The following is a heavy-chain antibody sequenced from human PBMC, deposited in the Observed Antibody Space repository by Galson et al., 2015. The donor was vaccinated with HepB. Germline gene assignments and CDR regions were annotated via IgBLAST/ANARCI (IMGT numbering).Heavy chain of an antibody. V-gene: IGHV3-30*18. CDR2: ISYDGSFR. CDR1: GFSFSNYA. J-gene: IGHJ5*02. D-gene: IGHD3-16*01. CDR3: AKGGPERLGMMINRSLGFDP. Sequence: SLRLSCASSGFSFSNYAIHWVRQAPGKGLEWMAVISYDGSFRYYSDSVKGRFTVSRDPSRSILYLQMNSLRVDDTAVYYCAKGGPERLGMMINRSLGFDPWGQGTRVIVSS.